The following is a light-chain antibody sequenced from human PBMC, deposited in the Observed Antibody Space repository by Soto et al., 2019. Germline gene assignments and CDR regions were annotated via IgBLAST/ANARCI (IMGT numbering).Light chain of an antibody. Sequence: QSVLTQPPSASGTPGQRVTISCSGSSSNIGSNYVYWYQQLPGTAPKLLIYRNNQRPSGVPGRFSGSKSGTSASLAISGLRSEDEGDYYCAAWDDSLSGPWVFGGGTKSPS. J-gene: IGLJ3*02. CDR1: SSNIGSNY. V-gene: IGLV1-47*01. CDR3: AAWDDSLSGPWV. CDR2: RNN.